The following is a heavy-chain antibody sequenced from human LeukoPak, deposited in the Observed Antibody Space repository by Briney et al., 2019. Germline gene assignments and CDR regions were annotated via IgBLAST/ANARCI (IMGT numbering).Heavy chain of an antibody. CDR3: AREEAARRGNWFDP. Sequence: ASVKVSCKASGYTFTSYDINWVRQATGQGLEWMGWMNPNSGNTGYAQKFQGRVTITRNTSISTAYMELSSLRSEDTAVYYCAREEAARRGNWFDPWGQGTLVTVSS. D-gene: IGHD6-6*01. CDR1: GYTFTSYD. V-gene: IGHV1-8*03. J-gene: IGHJ5*02. CDR2: MNPNSGNT.